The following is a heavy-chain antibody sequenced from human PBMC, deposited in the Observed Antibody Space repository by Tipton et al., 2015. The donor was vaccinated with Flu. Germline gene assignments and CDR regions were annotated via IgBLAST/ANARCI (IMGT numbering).Heavy chain of an antibody. CDR2: ISGSGGDT. Sequence: SLRLSCAASGFTFSSYAMSWVRQAPGKGLEWVSSISGSGGDTFYADSAKGRFTISRDNSENTLYLQMNSLRAEDTAAYYCAKMVPVVRMRRIVGPNWFDPWGQGTLVTVSS. D-gene: IGHD1-26*01. V-gene: IGHV3-23*01. CDR3: AKMVPVVRMRRIVGPNWFDP. J-gene: IGHJ5*01. CDR1: GFTFSSYA.